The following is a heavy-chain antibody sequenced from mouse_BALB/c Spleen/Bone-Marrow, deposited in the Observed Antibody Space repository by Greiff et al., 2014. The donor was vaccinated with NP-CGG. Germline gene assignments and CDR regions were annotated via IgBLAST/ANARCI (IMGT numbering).Heavy chain of an antibody. D-gene: IGHD2-1*01. J-gene: IGHJ3*01. V-gene: IGHV7-3*02. CDR1: GFTFNDYY. Sequence: DVHLVESGGGLVQPGGSLRLSCATSGFTFNDYYMSWVRQPPGKALEWLGFIRNKANGYTTEYSASVKGRFTISRDNSQSILYLRMNTLRAEDSATYYCARDIGNYVRFAYWGQGTLVTVSA. CDR3: ARDIGNYVRFAY. CDR2: IRNKANGYTT.